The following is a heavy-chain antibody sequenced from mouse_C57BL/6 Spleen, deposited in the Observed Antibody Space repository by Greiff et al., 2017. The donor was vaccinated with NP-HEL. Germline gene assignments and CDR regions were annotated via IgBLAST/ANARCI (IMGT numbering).Heavy chain of an antibody. D-gene: IGHD1-1*01. CDR3: ARRDYGSSPYAMDY. CDR2: IDPSDSYT. J-gene: IGHJ4*01. Sequence: QVQLKQPGAELVRPGTSVKLSCKASGYTFTSYWMHWVKQRPGQGLEWIGVIDPSDSYTNYNQKFKGKATLTVDTSSSTAYMQLSSLTSEDSAVYYCARRDYGSSPYAMDYWGQGTSVTVSS. CDR1: GYTFTSYW. V-gene: IGHV1-59*01.